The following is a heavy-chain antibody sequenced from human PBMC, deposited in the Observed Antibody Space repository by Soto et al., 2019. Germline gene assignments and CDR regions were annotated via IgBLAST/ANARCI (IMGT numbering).Heavy chain of an antibody. Sequence: GGSLRLSCAASGFSFSNFAMSWVRQAPGTGLVWVSSISGSGDKTYYLDSVKGRFTISRDNSKNTLYLHMNSLGAEDTAVYFCAKDYASTWYWYFDPWGQGTLVTVSS. CDR1: GFSFSNFA. V-gene: IGHV3-23*01. D-gene: IGHD6-13*01. CDR3: AKDYASTWYWYFDP. J-gene: IGHJ5*02. CDR2: ISGSGDKT.